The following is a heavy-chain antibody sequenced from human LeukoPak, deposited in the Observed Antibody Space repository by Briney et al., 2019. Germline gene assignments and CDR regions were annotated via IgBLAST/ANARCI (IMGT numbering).Heavy chain of an antibody. CDR2: VYYSGST. V-gene: IGHV4-39*01. CDR3: ARNESVLGTTGLNDFFDD. J-gene: IGHJ4*02. CDR1: GGSIRGSSDY. Sequence: SETLSLTCTVSGGSIRGSSDYWGWIRQSPGKGLEWIGSVYYSGSTYYNPSLKSRVSISVDTSKNQFHLRLASVTAADTAVYYCARNESVLGTTGLNDFFDDWGQGTLVTVSS. D-gene: IGHD1-26*01.